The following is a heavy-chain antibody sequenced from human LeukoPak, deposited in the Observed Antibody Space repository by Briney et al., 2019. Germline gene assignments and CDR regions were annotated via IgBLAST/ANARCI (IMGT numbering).Heavy chain of an antibody. CDR3: IVVVVPAAVWQFDL. D-gene: IGHD2-2*01. V-gene: IGHV3-33*01. Sequence: GTSLRLSCAAPGFIFSHYGMHWVRQAPGKGLEWVAVVWPDGNKKYYGDSVKGRFTVSKDNSENTLFLQMNSLRAEDTAMYYCIVVVVPAAVWQFDLWGRGTQVTVSS. CDR2: VWPDGNKK. CDR1: GFIFSHYG. J-gene: IGHJ2*01.